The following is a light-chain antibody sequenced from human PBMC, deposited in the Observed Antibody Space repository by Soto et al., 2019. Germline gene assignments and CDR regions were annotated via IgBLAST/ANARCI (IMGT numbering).Light chain of an antibody. CDR1: SSDIGGYDY. J-gene: IGLJ3*02. V-gene: IGLV2-8*01. CDR2: EVS. Sequence: QSVLAQPPSASGSPGQSVTISCTGTSSDIGGYDYVSWYQQHPGKAPKLIIYEVSKRPSGVPDRFSGSKSGNTGSLTVSGLQAEDEADYYCSSYAGSSNLVFAGGTKVTVL. CDR3: SSYAGSSNLV.